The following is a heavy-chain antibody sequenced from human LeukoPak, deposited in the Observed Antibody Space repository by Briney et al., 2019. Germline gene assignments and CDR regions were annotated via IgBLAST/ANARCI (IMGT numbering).Heavy chain of an antibody. CDR1: GFTFSGYW. CDR2: IKQDGSEK. Sequence: PGGSLRLSCAASGFTFSGYWMSWVRQAPGKGLEWVANIKQDGSEKYYVDSVKGRFTISRDNAKNSLYLQMNSLRAEDTAVYYCARVSGTHAFDIWGQGTMVTVSS. CDR3: ARVSGTHAFDI. V-gene: IGHV3-7*01. D-gene: IGHD3-3*01. J-gene: IGHJ3*02.